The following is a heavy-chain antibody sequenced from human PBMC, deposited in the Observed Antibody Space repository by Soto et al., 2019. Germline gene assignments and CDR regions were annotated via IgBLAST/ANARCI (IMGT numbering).Heavy chain of an antibody. Sequence: QMQLQESGPGLVKPSQTLSLTCTVSGGSISSGDYYWSWIRQPPGKGLQWIGHIYYSGRTYYKPSLKSRVTISLDTSKNQFSLKLTSVTAADTAVYYCVRVGFTYGTASVWGQGTLVTVSS. CDR1: GGSISSGDYY. CDR3: VRVGFTYGTASV. CDR2: IYYSGRT. V-gene: IGHV4-30-4*01. D-gene: IGHD3-10*01. J-gene: IGHJ4*02.